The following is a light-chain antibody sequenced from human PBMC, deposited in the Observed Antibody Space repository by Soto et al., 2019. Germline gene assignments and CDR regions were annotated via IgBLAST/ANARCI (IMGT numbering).Light chain of an antibody. CDR1: QSIRND. Sequence: DIQMTQAPSSLSASVGDRVTITCRASQSIRNDLGWYQQKPGKAPKRLIYAASTLQNGVPSRFSGSGPGTEFTLTISSLQPEDFATYYCQHHYSYLALTCGGGTKVEIK. CDR3: QHHYSYLALT. CDR2: AAS. J-gene: IGKJ4*01. V-gene: IGKV1-17*01.